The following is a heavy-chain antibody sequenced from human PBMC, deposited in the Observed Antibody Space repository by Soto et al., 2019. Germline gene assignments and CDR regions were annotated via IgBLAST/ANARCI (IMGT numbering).Heavy chain of an antibody. CDR3: ARQLTIFDPLDY. CDR1: VYKFTIYW. J-gene: IGHJ4*02. V-gene: IGHV5-51*07. D-gene: IGHD3-3*01. CDR2: IYPGDSDT. Sequence: VASQTISCNRSVYKFTIYWIGSVHQMPGKGLEWMGIIYPGDSDTRYSPSFQGQVTISADKSISTAYLQWGSLKASDTAMYYCARQLTIFDPLDYWGQGTLVTVSS.